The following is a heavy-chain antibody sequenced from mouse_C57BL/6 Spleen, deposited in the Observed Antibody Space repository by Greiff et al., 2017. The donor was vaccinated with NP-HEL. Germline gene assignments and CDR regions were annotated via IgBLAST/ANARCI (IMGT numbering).Heavy chain of an antibody. CDR1: GYAFTNYL. V-gene: IGHV1-54*01. CDR3: ARSYSNYEGFAY. J-gene: IGHJ3*01. D-gene: IGHD2-5*01. CDR2: INPGSGGT. Sequence: VQLQQSGAELVRPGTSVKVSCKASGYAFTNYLIEWVKQRPGQGLEWIGVINPGSGGTYYHEKFKGKATLTADKSSSTAYMQLSSLTSEDSAVYFCARSYSNYEGFAYWGQGTLVTVSA.